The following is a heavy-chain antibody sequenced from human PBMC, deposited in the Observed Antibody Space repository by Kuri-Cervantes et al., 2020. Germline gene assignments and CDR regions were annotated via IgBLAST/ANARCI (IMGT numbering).Heavy chain of an antibody. J-gene: IGHJ3*02. V-gene: IGHV3-30*01. Sequence: SVKGRFTISGGISKSTLYLQMNSLRADDTAVYYCARGLVWFGESDDAFDIWGQGTMVTVSS. D-gene: IGHD3-10*01. CDR3: ARGLVWFGESDDAFDI.